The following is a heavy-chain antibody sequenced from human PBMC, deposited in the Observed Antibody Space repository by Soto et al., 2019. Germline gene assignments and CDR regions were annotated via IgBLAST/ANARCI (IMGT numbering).Heavy chain of an antibody. J-gene: IGHJ6*03. V-gene: IGHV4-61*05. CDR3: ARVSCSSTSCRYYYYYYMDV. D-gene: IGHD2-2*01. CDR2: IYYSGST. CDR1: GGSISSSSYY. Sequence: SETLSLTCTVSGGSISSSSYYWGWIRQPPGKGLEWIGYIYYSGSTNYNPSLKSRVTISVDTSKNQFSLKLSSVTAADTAVYYCARVSCSSTSCRYYYYYYMDVWGKGTTVTVSS.